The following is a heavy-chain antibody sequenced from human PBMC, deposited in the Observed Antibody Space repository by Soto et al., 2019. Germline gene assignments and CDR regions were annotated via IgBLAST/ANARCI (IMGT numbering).Heavy chain of an antibody. CDR1: GFTVSSNY. CDR2: IYSGGTT. Sequence: EVQLAESGGGLIQPGGSLRLSCAASGFTVSSNYMSWVRQAPGKGLEWVSVIYSGGTTYHADSVKGRFTISRDNSKNTLYLQMNSLRSEDTAVYYCASGSVAGTRYFDCWGQGTLVTVSS. J-gene: IGHJ4*02. CDR3: ASGSVAGTRYFDC. D-gene: IGHD6-19*01. V-gene: IGHV3-53*01.